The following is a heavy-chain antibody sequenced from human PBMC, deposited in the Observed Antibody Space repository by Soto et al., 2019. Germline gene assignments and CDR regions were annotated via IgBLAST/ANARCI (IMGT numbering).Heavy chain of an antibody. Sequence: SETLSLTCTVSGGSISSGGYYWSWIRQHPGKGLEWIGYIYYSGSTYYNPSLKSRVTISVDTSKNQFSLKLSSVTAADTAVYYCARESVRGRKGGFGEFTRANYYMDVWGKGTTVTVSS. D-gene: IGHD3-10*01. CDR2: IYYSGST. CDR3: ARESVRGRKGGFGEFTRANYYMDV. CDR1: GGSISSGGYY. V-gene: IGHV4-31*03. J-gene: IGHJ6*03.